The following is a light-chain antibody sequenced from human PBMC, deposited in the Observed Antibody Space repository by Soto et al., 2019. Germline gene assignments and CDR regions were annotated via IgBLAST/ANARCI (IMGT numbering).Light chain of an antibody. CDR1: ETVRTN. CDR3: QQYYNCPPYT. V-gene: IGKV3-15*01. Sequence: IVMTQSPATLSVSPGERVTLSCRASETVRTNLAWFQQKPVQTPRLLIFGASTRATGIPTRFTGSGSETEFTLTFGSLQSEDLAVYYCQQYYNCPPYTFGQGTKLE. CDR2: GAS. J-gene: IGKJ2*01.